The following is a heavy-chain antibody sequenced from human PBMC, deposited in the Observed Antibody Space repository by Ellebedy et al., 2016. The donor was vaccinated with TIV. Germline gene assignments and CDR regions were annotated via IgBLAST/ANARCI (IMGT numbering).Heavy chain of an antibody. Sequence: GESLKISCAASGFTFSRYWMHWVRQAPGKGLVWVSGINSDGRSTSYADSVKGRFTISRDNAKNTLYLQMNSLRAEDTAVYYCARGSNYGMDVWGQGTTVTVSS. CDR3: ARGSNYGMDV. V-gene: IGHV3-74*01. J-gene: IGHJ6*02. CDR2: INSDGRST. D-gene: IGHD5/OR15-5a*01. CDR1: GFTFSRYW.